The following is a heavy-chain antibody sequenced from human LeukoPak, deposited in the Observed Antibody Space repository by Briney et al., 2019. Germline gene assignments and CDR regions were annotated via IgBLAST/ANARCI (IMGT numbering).Heavy chain of an antibody. D-gene: IGHD1-1*01. CDR3: AKLWSTSRGAFDI. J-gene: IGHJ3*02. CDR2: ISGSGGST. Sequence: QTGGSLRLSCEASGFTFGSYAMSWVRQAPGKGLEWVSAISGSGGSTYYADSVKGRFTISRDNSKNTLYLQMNSLRAEDTAVYYCAKLWSTSRGAFDIWGQGTMVTVSS. CDR1: GFTFGSYA. V-gene: IGHV3-23*01.